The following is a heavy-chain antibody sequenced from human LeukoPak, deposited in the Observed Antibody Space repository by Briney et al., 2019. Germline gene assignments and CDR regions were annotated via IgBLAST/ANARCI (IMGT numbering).Heavy chain of an antibody. J-gene: IGHJ3*02. Sequence: ASVKVSCKASGYTFTDYYMHWVRQAPGQGLEWMGWINPNSGGTNYAQKFQGSVTMTRDTSISTAYMELSRLRSDDTAVYYCARDKHLGVPAAIYRFGAFDIWGQGTMVTVSS. D-gene: IGHD2-2*02. CDR3: ARDKHLGVPAAIYRFGAFDI. CDR1: GYTFTDYY. CDR2: INPNSGGT. V-gene: IGHV1-2*02.